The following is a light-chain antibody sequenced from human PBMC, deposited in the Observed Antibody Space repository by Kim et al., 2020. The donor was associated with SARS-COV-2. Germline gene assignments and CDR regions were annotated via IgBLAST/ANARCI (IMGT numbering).Light chain of an antibody. CDR1: QSVGNS. CDR3: QQRYNWPLT. J-gene: IGKJ4*01. Sequence: SLSPGERATLSCRASQSVGNSLAWFQQKPGQAPRLLIFETSNRATGIPARFSGSGSGTAFTLTISSLEPEDFAVYYCQQRYNWPLTFGGGTKVDIK. V-gene: IGKV3-11*01. CDR2: ETS.